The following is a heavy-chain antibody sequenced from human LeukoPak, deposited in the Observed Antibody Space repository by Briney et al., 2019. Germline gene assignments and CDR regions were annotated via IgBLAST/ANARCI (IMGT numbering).Heavy chain of an antibody. J-gene: IGHJ4*02. D-gene: IGHD1-1*01. Sequence: GGSLRLSCSASGFTFSSYAMHWVRQAPGKGLEYVSAISSNGGNTYYADSVKGRFTISRDNSKNTLDLQMSSLRAEDTAVYYCVKDHDRNWNDKGYFDYWGQGTLVTVFS. V-gene: IGHV3-64D*09. CDR2: ISSNGGNT. CDR3: VKDHDRNWNDKGYFDY. CDR1: GFTFSSYA.